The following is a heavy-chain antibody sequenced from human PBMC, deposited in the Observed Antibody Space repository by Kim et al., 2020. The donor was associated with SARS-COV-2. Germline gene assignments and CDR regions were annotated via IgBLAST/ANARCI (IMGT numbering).Heavy chain of an antibody. CDR3: ARGVVVTAPLGY. J-gene: IGHJ4*02. CDR1: GGSISGYC. CDR2: IYNSGST. D-gene: IGHD2-21*02. V-gene: IGHV4-59*13. Sequence: SETLSLTCTVSGGSISGYCWSWIRQPPGKGLEWIGYIYNSGSTHYNASLKSRVTISVDTSKNQVSLKLRSVTAADTAVYYCARGVVVTAPLGYWGQGTLVTVSS.